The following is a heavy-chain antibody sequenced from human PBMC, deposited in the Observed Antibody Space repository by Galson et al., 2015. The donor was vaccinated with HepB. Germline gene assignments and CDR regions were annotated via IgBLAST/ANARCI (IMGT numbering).Heavy chain of an antibody. J-gene: IGHJ6*02. CDR2: ISSSSSYI. CDR1: GFTFSSYS. CDR3: ASPLYGAFYYGMDV. Sequence: SLRLSCAASGFTFSSYSMNWVRQAPGKGLEWVSSISSSSSYIYYADPVKGRFTISRDNAKNSLYLQMNSLRAEDTAVYYCASPLYGAFYYGMDVWGQGTTVTVSS. D-gene: IGHD4/OR15-4a*01. V-gene: IGHV3-21*01.